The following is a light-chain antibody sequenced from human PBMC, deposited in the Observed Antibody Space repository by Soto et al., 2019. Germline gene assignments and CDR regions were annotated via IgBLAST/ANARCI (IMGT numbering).Light chain of an antibody. CDR2: EVS. V-gene: IGLV2-14*01. J-gene: IGLJ3*02. Sequence: QSVLTQPASVSGSPGQSITISCTGTSSDVGAYNYVSWYQQHPGKDPKLMIYEVSNRRSGVSDRVSGSRSGNTASLTTSGLQAEDESDYYCISYTSSSTWVFGGGTQLTVL. CDR3: ISYTSSSTWV. CDR1: SSDVGAYNY.